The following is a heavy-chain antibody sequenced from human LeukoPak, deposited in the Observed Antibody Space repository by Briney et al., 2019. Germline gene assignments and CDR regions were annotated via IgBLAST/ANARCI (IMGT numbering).Heavy chain of an antibody. J-gene: IGHJ1*01. CDR3: ARRRYYDSTGYFE. CDR2: IYYTGKT. D-gene: IGHD3-22*01. CDR1: GDFISSSSYY. Sequence: SETLSLTCTVSGDFISSSSYYWGWVRQPPGKGLEWMGDIYYTGKTYYNPSLKSRVFISIDTSKNDFSLNLDFVTAADTAVYYCARRRYYDSTGYFEWGRGSLVTVSS. V-gene: IGHV4-39*02.